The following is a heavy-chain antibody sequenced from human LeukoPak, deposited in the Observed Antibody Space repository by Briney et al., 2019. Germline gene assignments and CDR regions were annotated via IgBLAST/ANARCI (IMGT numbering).Heavy chain of an antibody. CDR3: ATEGKVVRGVYTDY. J-gene: IGHJ4*02. Sequence: ASVKVSCKASGYTFTSYGISWVRQAPGQGLEWMGWISAYNGNTNYAQKFQGRVSMTEDTSINTAYMELSSLRSEDTAVYYCATEGKVVRGVYTDYWGQGTLVTVSS. CDR1: GYTFTSYG. CDR2: ISAYNGNT. D-gene: IGHD3-10*01. V-gene: IGHV1-18*01.